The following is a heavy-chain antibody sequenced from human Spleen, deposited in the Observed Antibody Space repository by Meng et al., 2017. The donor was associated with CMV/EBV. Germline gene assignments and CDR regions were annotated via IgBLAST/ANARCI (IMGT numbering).Heavy chain of an antibody. CDR3: ARALHTAMVLSNYYYYGMDV. V-gene: IGHV1-2*02. CDR1: GYTFTGYY. CDR2: INPNSGGT. Sequence: ASVKVSCKASGYTFTGYYMHWVRQAPGQGLEWMGWINPNSGGTNYAQKFQGRVTMTRDTSISTAYMELSSLRSEDTAVYYCARALHTAMVLSNYYYYGMDVWGQGTTVTVSS. D-gene: IGHD5-18*01. J-gene: IGHJ6*02.